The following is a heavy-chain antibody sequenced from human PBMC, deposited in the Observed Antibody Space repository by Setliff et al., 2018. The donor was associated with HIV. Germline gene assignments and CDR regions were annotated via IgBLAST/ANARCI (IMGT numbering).Heavy chain of an antibody. Sequence: PSETLSLTCTVSGGSISSGNYYWSWIRQPAGKGLEWIGHIYTSGSTNYNPSLKSRVTISADTSKNQFTLKLTSVTAADTAVYFCARDMMRWLVMVPGATWGYFDSWGQGALVTVSS. V-gene: IGHV4-61*09. D-gene: IGHD3-16*01. CDR2: IYTSGST. J-gene: IGHJ4*02. CDR3: ARDMMRWLVMVPGATWGYFDS. CDR1: GGSISSGNYY.